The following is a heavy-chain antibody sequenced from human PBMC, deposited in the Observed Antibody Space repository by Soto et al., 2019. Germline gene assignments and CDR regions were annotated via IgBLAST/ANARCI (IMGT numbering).Heavy chain of an antibody. Sequence: QITLKESGPTLVKPTQTLTLTCTFSGLSLSTTGVGVGWIRQPPGKALEWLALIYWDDDKRYSPSLKSRLTITTDTSKNQVVLTMTNMDPVDTATYYCVQSRCGGDCLQSYSSHSYYGLDVGGQGTTVTVSS. V-gene: IGHV2-5*02. CDR3: VQSRCGGDCLQSYSSHSYYGLDV. D-gene: IGHD2-21*02. J-gene: IGHJ6*02. CDR2: IYWDDDK. CDR1: GLSLSTTGVG.